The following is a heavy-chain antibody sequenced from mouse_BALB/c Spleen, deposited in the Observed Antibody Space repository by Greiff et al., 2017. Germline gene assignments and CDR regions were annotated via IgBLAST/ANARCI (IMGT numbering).Heavy chain of an antibody. Sequence: VQLQQSGAELVRPGSSVKISCKASGYAFSSYWMNLVKQRPGQGLEWIGQIYPGDGDTNYNGKFKGKATLTADKSSSTAYMQLSSLTSEDSAVYFCARSGITPATVFAYWGQGTLVTVSA. CDR3: ARSGITPATVFAY. J-gene: IGHJ3*01. V-gene: IGHV1-80*01. CDR1: GYAFSSYW. D-gene: IGHD1-2*01. CDR2: IYPGDGDT.